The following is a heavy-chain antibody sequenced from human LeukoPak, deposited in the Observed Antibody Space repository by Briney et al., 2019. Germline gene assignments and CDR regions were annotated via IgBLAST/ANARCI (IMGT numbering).Heavy chain of an antibody. V-gene: IGHV4-39*01. CDR1: GGSISSSSYY. CDR3: ARRVAASIDY. D-gene: IGHD6-13*01. J-gene: IGHJ4*02. CDR2: IYYSGST. Sequence: SETLSLTCTVSGGSISSSSYYWGWLRQPPGKGREWLGSIYYSGSTYDNPSLKSGVTISVDTSKNQFSRKLSSVTAADTAVYYCARRVAASIDYWGQGTLVTVSS.